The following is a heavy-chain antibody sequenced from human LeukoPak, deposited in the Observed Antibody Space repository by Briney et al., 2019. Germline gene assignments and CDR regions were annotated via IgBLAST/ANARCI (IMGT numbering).Heavy chain of an antibody. Sequence: SETLSLTCTVSGGSIRTYYWSWIRQPAGKALEWIGRIHTSGSTDYNPSLESRVSMTVDTSKNQFSLKLRSVTAADTAVYYCAREGSMTARPFVSIDYWGQGTLVTVSS. CDR2: IHTSGST. D-gene: IGHD6-6*01. CDR3: AREGSMTARPFVSIDY. CDR1: GGSIRTYY. J-gene: IGHJ4*02. V-gene: IGHV4-4*07.